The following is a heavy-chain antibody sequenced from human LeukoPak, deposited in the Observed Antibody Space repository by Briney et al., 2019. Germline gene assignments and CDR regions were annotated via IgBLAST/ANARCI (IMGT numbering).Heavy chain of an antibody. V-gene: IGHV3-23*01. CDR2: ISGSGGST. CDR1: GFTFSSYA. Sequence: GGSLRLSCAASGFTFSSYAMSWVRQAPGKGLEWVSAISGSGGSTYYADSVKGRFTISRDNSKNTLYLQMSSLRAEGTAVYYCAKVSIAARAAYDYWGQGTLVTVSS. CDR3: AKVSIAARAAYDY. J-gene: IGHJ4*02. D-gene: IGHD6-6*01.